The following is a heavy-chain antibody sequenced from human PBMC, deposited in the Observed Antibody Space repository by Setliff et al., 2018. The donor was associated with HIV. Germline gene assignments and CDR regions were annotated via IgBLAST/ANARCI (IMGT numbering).Heavy chain of an antibody. CDR2: INPTGDIT. J-gene: IGHJ3*02. CDR1: GYTFTAYY. CDR3: ASKGGSENFPDSDAFDI. D-gene: IGHD3-10*01. V-gene: IGHV1-46*01. Sequence: ASVKVSCKTSGYTFTAYYIHWVRQAPGQGLEWMGLINPTGDITFYPQKFQARVTMTRDTSTSTVYLELRSLRSEDTAVYFYASKGGSENFPDSDAFDIWGLGTLVTVSS.